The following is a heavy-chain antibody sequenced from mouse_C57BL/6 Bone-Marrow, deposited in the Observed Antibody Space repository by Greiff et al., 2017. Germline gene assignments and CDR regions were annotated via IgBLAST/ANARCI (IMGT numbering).Heavy chain of an antibody. J-gene: IGHJ1*03. CDR3: TTLTTVVAHWYFDV. Sequence: EVQVVESGAELVRPGASVKLSCTASGFNIKDDYMHWVKQRPEQGLEWIGWIDPENGDTEYASKFQGKATITADTSSNTAYLQLSSLTSEDTAVYYCTTLTTVVAHWYFDVGGTGTTVTVSS. D-gene: IGHD1-1*01. V-gene: IGHV14-4*01. CDR1: GFNIKDDY. CDR2: IDPENGDT.